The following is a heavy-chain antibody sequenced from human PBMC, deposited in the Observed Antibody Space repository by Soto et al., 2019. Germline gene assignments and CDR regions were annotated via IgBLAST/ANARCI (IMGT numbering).Heavy chain of an antibody. CDR3: ARDHKWDGMDV. CDR2: IYYSGTT. D-gene: IGHD1-26*01. Sequence: SETLSLTCTVSGGSSSSYYWSRIRQPAGKGLEWIGRIYYSGTTYYNPSLRSRVIMSVDTSKNQFSLKLSSVTAADTAVYYCARDHKWDGMDVWGQGTTVTVSS. V-gene: IGHV4-4*07. J-gene: IGHJ6*02. CDR1: GGSSSSYY.